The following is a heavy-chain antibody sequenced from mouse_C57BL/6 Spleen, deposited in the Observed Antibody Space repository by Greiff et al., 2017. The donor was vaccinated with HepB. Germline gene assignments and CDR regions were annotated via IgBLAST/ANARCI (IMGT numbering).Heavy chain of an antibody. CDR1: GYTFTSYW. Sequence: VQLQQSGAELVKPGASVKLSCKASGYTFTSYWMHWVKQRPGQGLEWIGMIHPNSGSTNYNEKFKSKATLTVDKSSSTAYMQLSSLTSEDSAVYYCARWLLRNYAMDYWGQGTSVTVSS. D-gene: IGHD2-3*01. CDR2: IHPNSGST. J-gene: IGHJ4*01. V-gene: IGHV1-64*01. CDR3: ARWLLRNYAMDY.